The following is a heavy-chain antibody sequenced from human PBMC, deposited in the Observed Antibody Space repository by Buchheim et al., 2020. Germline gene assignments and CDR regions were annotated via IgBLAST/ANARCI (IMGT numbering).Heavy chain of an antibody. Sequence: QVQLQQWGAGLLKPSETLSLTCAVYGGSFSGYYWSWIRQPPGKGLEWIGEINHSGSTNYNPSLKSRVTISVDTSKNQFSLKLSSVTAADTAVYYCAREDIVVVVAATVINNWFDPWGQGTL. J-gene: IGHJ5*02. V-gene: IGHV4-34*01. CDR2: INHSGST. D-gene: IGHD2-15*01. CDR1: GGSFSGYY. CDR3: AREDIVVVVAATVINNWFDP.